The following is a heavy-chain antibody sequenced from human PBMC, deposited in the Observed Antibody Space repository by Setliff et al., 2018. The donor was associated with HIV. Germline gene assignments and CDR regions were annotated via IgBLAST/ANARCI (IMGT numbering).Heavy chain of an antibody. Sequence: PGESLKISCKGSGYSFTTYWIVWVRQMPGKGLEWMGIIFPGDSDTRYSPSFQGQVTISADKSITTAYLQWSSLKASDTAMYYCAISGSPDRRPTWGQGTLVTVSS. V-gene: IGHV5-51*01. D-gene: IGHD3-10*01. J-gene: IGHJ5*02. CDR1: GYSFTTYW. CDR3: AISGSPDRRPT. CDR2: IFPGDSDT.